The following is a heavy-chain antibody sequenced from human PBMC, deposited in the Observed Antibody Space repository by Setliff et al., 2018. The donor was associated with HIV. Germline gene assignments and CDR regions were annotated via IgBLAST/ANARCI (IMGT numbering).Heavy chain of an antibody. D-gene: IGHD3-10*01. Sequence: GASVKVSCKASAFTFNIYAIHWVRQAPGQGLEWMGGIIPMRNIANYAQKFQDRVTMTADKSTSTVYMELRSLTSEDTAVYYCARGWSDHSSMVHVEYFQHWGQGTLVTVSS. J-gene: IGHJ1*01. V-gene: IGHV1-69*10. CDR3: ARGWSDHSSMVHVEYFQH. CDR2: IIPMRNIA. CDR1: AFTFNIYA.